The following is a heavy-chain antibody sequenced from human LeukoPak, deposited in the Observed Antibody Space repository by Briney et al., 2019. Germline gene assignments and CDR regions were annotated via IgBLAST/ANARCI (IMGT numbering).Heavy chain of an antibody. J-gene: IGHJ3*02. CDR3: ARAFHCSTTSCYSTDAFDI. Sequence: SETLSLTCTVSGGSISSGGYYWSWIRQHPGRGLEWIGYIYYSGSTYYNPSHKSRVTISVDTSKNQFSLKLSSVTAADTAVYYCARAFHCSTTSCYSTDAFDIWGQGTMLTVSS. V-gene: IGHV4-31*03. CDR2: IYYSGST. D-gene: IGHD2-2*01. CDR1: GGSISSGGYY.